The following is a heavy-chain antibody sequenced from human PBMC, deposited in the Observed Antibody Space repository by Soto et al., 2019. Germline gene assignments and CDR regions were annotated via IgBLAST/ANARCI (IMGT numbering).Heavy chain of an antibody. CDR1: GFTFSSYA. D-gene: IGHD3-3*02. Sequence: QVQLVESGGGVVQPGRSLRLSCAASGFTFSSYAMHWVRQAPGKGLEWVAVISSDGSNKYYADSVKGRFTISRDNSKNTLYLQMNSLRAEDTAVYYCATAVGDSILLGYWGQGTLVTVSS. CDR3: ATAVGDSILLGY. J-gene: IGHJ4*02. V-gene: IGHV3-30-3*01. CDR2: ISSDGSNK.